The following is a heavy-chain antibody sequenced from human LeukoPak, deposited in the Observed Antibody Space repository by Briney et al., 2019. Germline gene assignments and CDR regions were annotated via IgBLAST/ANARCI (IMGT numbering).Heavy chain of an antibody. CDR3: AAAYCGGDCSEFDY. CDR2: IVVGSGNT. J-gene: IGHJ4*02. D-gene: IGHD2-21*02. CDR1: GFTFTSSA. V-gene: IGHV1-58*02. Sequence: SVKVSCKASGFTFTSSAMQRVRQARGQRLEWIGWIVVGSGNTNYAQKFQERVTITRDMSTSTAYMELSSLRSEDTTVYYCAAAYCGGDCSEFDYWGQGTLVTVSS.